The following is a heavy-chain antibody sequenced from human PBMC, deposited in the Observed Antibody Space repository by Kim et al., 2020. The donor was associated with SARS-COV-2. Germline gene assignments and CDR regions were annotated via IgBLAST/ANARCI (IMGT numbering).Heavy chain of an antibody. J-gene: IGHJ4*02. CDR2: INHSGST. Sequence: SETLSLTCAVYGGSFSGYYWSWIRQPPGKGLEWIGEINHSGSTNYNPSLKSRVTISVDTSKNQFSLRLSSVTAADTAVYYCARDAWYSSSVLPFDYWGQGTLVTVSS. D-gene: IGHD6-6*01. CDR3: ARDAWYSSSVLPFDY. V-gene: IGHV4-34*01. CDR1: GGSFSGYY.